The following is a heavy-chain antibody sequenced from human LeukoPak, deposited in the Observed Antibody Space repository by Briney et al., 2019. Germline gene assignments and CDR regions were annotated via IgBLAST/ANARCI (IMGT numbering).Heavy chain of an antibody. CDR2: IHRSGSP. CDR3: AREILGGFNPGAY. Sequence: SETLSLTCTVSLDSTTSNFWRWVRQPPGKGLEWIGEIHRSGSPNYNPSLQSRVTISIDRSRNQIALELSSVTAADTAVYYCAREILGGFNPGAYWGQGTLVTVSS. J-gene: IGHJ4*02. CDR1: LDSTTSNF. V-gene: IGHV4/OR15-8*01. D-gene: IGHD1-14*01.